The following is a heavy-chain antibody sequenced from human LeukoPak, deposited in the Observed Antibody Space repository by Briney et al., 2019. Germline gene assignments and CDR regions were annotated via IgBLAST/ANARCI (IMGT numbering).Heavy chain of an antibody. D-gene: IGHD3-16*01. J-gene: IGHJ4*02. V-gene: IGHV4-39*01. CDR2: IYYSGTT. CDR3: ARHVFRGNDY. CDR1: GGSISSSSDY. Sequence: PSETLSLTCTVSGGSISSSSDYWGWIRQPPGKGLEWIGSIYYSGTTYYHPSLKSRLTISVDTSKNQFSLKLSSVTAADTAVYYCARHVFRGNDYWGQGTLVTVSS.